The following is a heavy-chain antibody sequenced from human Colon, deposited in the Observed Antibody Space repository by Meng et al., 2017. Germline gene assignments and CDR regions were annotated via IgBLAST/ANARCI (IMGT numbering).Heavy chain of an antibody. CDR1: GYTFNTYG. CDR3: ARDNPGDYVWDY. Sequence: QVQLVQSGAEVNKPGATVKVSCKASGYTFNTYGISWMRQAPGQGLEWMGWISTYDDNTNYVEKFRGRVTMTTDTSTNTAYMELRSLRSDDTAVYYCARDNPGDYVWDYWGQGTLVTVSS. V-gene: IGHV1-18*01. J-gene: IGHJ4*02. D-gene: IGHD4-17*01. CDR2: ISTYDDNT.